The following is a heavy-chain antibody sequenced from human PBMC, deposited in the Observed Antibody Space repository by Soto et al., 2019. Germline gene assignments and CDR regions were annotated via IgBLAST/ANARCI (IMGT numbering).Heavy chain of an antibody. D-gene: IGHD3-16*01. CDR3: ARDYRTFGGVMAMRY. J-gene: IGHJ4*02. CDR1: GFTFSSYG. CDR2: IWYDGSNK. V-gene: IGHV3-33*01. Sequence: QVQLVESGGGVVQPGRSLRLSCAASGFTFSSYGMHWVRQAPGKGLEWVAVIWYDGSNKYYADSVKGRFTISRDNSNNTLYLQMNSLRAEDTAVYYCARDYRTFGGVMAMRYWGQGTLLTVSS.